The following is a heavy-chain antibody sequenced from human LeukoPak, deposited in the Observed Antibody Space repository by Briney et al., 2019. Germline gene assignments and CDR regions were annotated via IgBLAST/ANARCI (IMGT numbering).Heavy chain of an antibody. V-gene: IGHV3-48*01. D-gene: IGHD3-9*01. CDR2: ISSSSSTI. CDR1: GFTFSSYS. CDR3: ARDLTGYARYFDY. Sequence: GGSLRLSCAASGFTFSSYSMNWVCQAPGKGLEWVSYISSSSSTIYYADSVKGRFTISRDNAKNSLYLQMNSLRAEDTAAYYCARDLTGYARYFDYWGQGTLVTVSS. J-gene: IGHJ4*02.